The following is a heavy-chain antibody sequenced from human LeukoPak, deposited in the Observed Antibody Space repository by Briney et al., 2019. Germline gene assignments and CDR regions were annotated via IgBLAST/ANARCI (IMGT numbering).Heavy chain of an antibody. CDR3: ARDRSIVGAKWFDY. D-gene: IGHD1-26*01. Sequence: GRSLRLSCAASGYPFSSYSMNWVRQAPRKGLEWVSSISSSSSYIYYADSVKGRFTISRDNAKKSLYLQMNSLRAEDTAVYYCARDRSIVGAKWFDYWGQGTLVTVSS. CDR1: GYPFSSYS. V-gene: IGHV3-21*01. CDR2: ISSSSSYI. J-gene: IGHJ4*02.